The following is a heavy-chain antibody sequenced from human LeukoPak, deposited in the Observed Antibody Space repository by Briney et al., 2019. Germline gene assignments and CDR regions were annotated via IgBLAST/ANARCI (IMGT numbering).Heavy chain of an antibody. CDR2: ISSSSNYI. D-gene: IGHD5-12*01. J-gene: IGHJ4*02. V-gene: IGHV3-21*06. CDR3: ARSHRYSTPGY. CDR1: GFTFSSYN. Sequence: GGSLRLSCVASGFTFSSYNMNWVRQTPGKGLEWVSSISSSSNYIYYADSVKGRFTISRDNANNSLYLQMNSLRAEDTALYYCARSHRYSTPGYWGQGTLVTVSS.